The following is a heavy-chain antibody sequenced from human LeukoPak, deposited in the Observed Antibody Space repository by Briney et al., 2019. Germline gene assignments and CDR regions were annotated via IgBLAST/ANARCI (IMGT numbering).Heavy chain of an antibody. Sequence: NPSGTLSLTCTVSGDSISSYFWSWMRQPPGKGLEWIAYINYSGSTNSNPPLKSRVTISVDTSKDEFSLRLGSVTAADTAVYYCARRALDNWYFDVWGRGTLVTVSS. J-gene: IGHJ2*01. CDR1: GDSISSYF. V-gene: IGHV4-59*08. CDR3: ARRALDNWYFDV. CDR2: INYSGST. D-gene: IGHD4/OR15-4a*01.